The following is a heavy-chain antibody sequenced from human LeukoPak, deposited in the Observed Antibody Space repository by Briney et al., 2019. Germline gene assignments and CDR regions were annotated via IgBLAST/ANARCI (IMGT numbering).Heavy chain of an antibody. CDR2: SYTGGNT. CDR3: ASISDLLYYFDS. Sequence: PGGSLRLSCAASGFTVSSNYMSWVRQAPGKGLEWVSVSYTGGNTHYAGSVKGRFTLSRDNSKNTVYLQMNSLRVEDTAMYYCASISDLLYYFDSWGQGTLVTVSP. CDR1: GFTVSSNY. J-gene: IGHJ4*02. V-gene: IGHV3-66*01.